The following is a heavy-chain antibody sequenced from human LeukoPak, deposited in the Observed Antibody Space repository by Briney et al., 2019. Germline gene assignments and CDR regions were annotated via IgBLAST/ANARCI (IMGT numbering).Heavy chain of an antibody. D-gene: IGHD1-26*01. CDR2: VSGDGGST. CDR3: AKDIRFHRSWGLDY. CDR1: GFTFDDYA. Sequence: GGSLRLSCAASGFTFDDYAMHWVRQAPGKGLEWVSLVSGDGGSTYYADSVKGRFTISRDNSKNSLYLQMNSLRTEDTALYYCAKDIRFHRSWGLDYWGQGTLVTVSS. V-gene: IGHV3-43*02. J-gene: IGHJ4*02.